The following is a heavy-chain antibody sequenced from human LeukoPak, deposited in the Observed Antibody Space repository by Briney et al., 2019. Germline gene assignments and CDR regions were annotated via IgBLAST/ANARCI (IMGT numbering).Heavy chain of an antibody. V-gene: IGHV4-34*01. CDR1: GGSFSGYY. J-gene: IGHJ4*02. Sequence: SETLSLTCAVYGGSFSGYYWSWIRQPPGKGLEWIGEINHSGSTNYNPSLKSRVTMSVDTSKNQFSLKLSSVTAADTAVYYCARVSGYSYGRLYYFDYWGQGTLVTVSS. CDR2: INHSGST. CDR3: ARVSGYSYGRLYYFDY. D-gene: IGHD5-18*01.